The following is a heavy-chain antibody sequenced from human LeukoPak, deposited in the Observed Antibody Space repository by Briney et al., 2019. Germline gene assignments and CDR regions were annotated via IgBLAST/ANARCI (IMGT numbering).Heavy chain of an antibody. CDR2: IYYSGST. D-gene: IGHD6-13*01. CDR3: ASHDWQQQPPGW. CDR1: GGSISTYY. V-gene: IGHV4-59*08. Sequence: SENLSLTCSVSGGSISTYYWSWIRQPPGRGLEWIGYIYYSGSTDYNPSLKSRVTISADTSKNQFSLKLSSVTAADTAVYYCASHDWQQQPPGWWGQGTLVTVSS. J-gene: IGHJ4*02.